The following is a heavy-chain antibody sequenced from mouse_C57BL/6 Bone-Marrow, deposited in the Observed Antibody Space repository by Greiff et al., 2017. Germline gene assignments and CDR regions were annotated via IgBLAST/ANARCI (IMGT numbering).Heavy chain of an antibody. Sequence: EVQRVESGGGLVKPGGSLKLSCAASGFTFSDYGMHWVRQAPEKGLEWVAYISSGSSTIYYTDTVKGRVTISRDNAKNTLFLQMTSLRSEDTAMYYCARDYYGSSYAMDYCGRGTSVTVTA. CDR2: ISSGSSTI. J-gene: IGHJ4*01. D-gene: IGHD1-1*01. CDR1: GFTFSDYG. V-gene: IGHV5-17*01. CDR3: ARDYYGSSYAMDY.